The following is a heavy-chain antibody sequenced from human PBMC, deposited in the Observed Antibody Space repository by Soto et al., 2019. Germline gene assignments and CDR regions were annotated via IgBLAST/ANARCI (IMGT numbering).Heavy chain of an antibody. Sequence: PGGSLRLSCAASGFTFNTYTMNWVRQAPGKGLEWLSSISSSNYIFYADSVRGRFTSSRDNARNSMYLQINSLRDEDTAVYFCARDCSGGTCFPGMDVWGQGTTGTVSS. D-gene: IGHD2-15*01. V-gene: IGHV3-21*01. CDR3: ARDCSGGTCFPGMDV. J-gene: IGHJ6*02. CDR1: GFTFNTYT. CDR2: ISSSNYI.